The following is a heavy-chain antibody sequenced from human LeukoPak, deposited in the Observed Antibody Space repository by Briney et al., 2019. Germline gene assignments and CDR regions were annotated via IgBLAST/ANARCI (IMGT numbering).Heavy chain of an antibody. D-gene: IGHD7-27*01. CDR1: GFTFPSSA. J-gene: IGHJ4*02. Sequence: SVKVSCKASGFTFPSSAMQWVRQARGQRLEWIGWIVVGSSNTNYAQKFQERVTITRDMSTSTAYKELSSLRSEDTAVYFCAAVPGDAGYWGQGTLVTVSS. CDR3: AAVPGDAGY. V-gene: IGHV1-58*02. CDR2: IVVGSSNT.